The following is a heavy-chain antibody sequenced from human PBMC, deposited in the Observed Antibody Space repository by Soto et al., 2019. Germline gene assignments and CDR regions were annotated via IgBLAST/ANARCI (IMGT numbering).Heavy chain of an antibody. Sequence: QVQLVESGGGVVQPGRSLRLSCAASGFTFSNYGMHWVRQAPGKGLEWVAVILNDGSNRYHADSVKDRFTISRDNSKKRLYLQMNSLRAEDTAVYYCARDDEYSGNGMDVWGQGTTVTVS. CDR1: GFTFSNYG. CDR2: ILNDGSNR. D-gene: IGHD3-10*01. V-gene: IGHV3-33*01. CDR3: ARDDEYSGNGMDV. J-gene: IGHJ6*02.